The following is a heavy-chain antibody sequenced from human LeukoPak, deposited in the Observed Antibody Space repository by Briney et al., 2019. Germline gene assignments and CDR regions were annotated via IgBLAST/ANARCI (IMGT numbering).Heavy chain of an antibody. V-gene: IGHV3-7*01. D-gene: IGHD6-13*01. CDR3: AKDRETTASGTFDF. CDR2: IDQDGSEK. J-gene: IGHJ4*02. Sequence: PGGSLRLSCAASGFTFSRYWMTWVRQAPGKGLEWVANIDQDGSEKHYVDSVKGRFTISRDSSNNTLYLQMNSLRAEDTGVYFCAKDRETTASGTFDFRGQGTLVTVSS. CDR1: GFTFSRYW.